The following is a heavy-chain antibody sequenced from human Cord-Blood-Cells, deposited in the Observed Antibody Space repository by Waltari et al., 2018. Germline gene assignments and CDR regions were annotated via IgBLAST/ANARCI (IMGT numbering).Heavy chain of an antibody. Sequence: QVQLVQSGAEVKKPGSSVKVSCKASGGTFSSYAISWVRQAPGQGLVWMGGIIPIFGTTNCAQKFQGRVTITADESTSTAYMELSSLRSEDTAVYYCARGRTTGTGLYYFDYWGQGTLVTVSS. D-gene: IGHD1-1*01. J-gene: IGHJ4*02. CDR1: GGTFSSYA. CDR3: ARGRTTGTGLYYFDY. CDR2: IIPIFGTT. V-gene: IGHV1-69*01.